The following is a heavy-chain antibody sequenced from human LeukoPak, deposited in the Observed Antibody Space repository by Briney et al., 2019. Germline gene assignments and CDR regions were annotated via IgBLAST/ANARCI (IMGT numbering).Heavy chain of an antibody. CDR1: GFTFSDYY. V-gene: IGHV3-11*01. J-gene: IGHJ3*02. CDR2: VSSSGSAM. Sequence: GGSLRLSCAASGFTFSDYYMSWIRQAPGKGLEWISYVSSSGSAMYYADSVKGRFTISRDNAKNSLYLQMNSLRAEDTAMYYCARDVGYRYAQMFFDIWGQGTMVTVSS. CDR3: ARDVGYRYAQMFFDI. D-gene: IGHD5-18*01.